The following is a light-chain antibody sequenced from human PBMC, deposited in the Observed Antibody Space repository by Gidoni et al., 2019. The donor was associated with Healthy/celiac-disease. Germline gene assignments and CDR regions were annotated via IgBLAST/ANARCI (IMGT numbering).Light chain of an antibody. V-gene: IGKV1-39*01. J-gene: IGKJ1*01. CDR3: QQSYSTLWT. Sequence: DIQMTQSPSSLSASVGDRVTITCRASQSISSYLNWYQQKPGKAPKLLIYAASSLQSGVPSRFSGSGSGTDFTLTISSLQPEEVATYYCQQSYSTLWTFGQGTKVEIK. CDR2: AAS. CDR1: QSISSY.